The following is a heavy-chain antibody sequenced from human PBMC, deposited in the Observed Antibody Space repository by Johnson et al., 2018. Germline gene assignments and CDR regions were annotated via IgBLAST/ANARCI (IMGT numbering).Heavy chain of an antibody. CDR2: IYSGGST. CDR1: GFTVSSNY. CDR3: ASQGYSSGRPDAFDI. D-gene: IGHD6-19*01. J-gene: IGHJ3*02. V-gene: IGHV3-66*02. Sequence: VQLVESGGGLVQPGGSLRLSCAASGFTVSSNYMSWVRQAPGKGLEWVSVIYSGGSTYYADSVKGRFTISRDNSKNTLYLQMNSLRAEDTAVYYWASQGYSSGRPDAFDIWGQGTMVTVSS.